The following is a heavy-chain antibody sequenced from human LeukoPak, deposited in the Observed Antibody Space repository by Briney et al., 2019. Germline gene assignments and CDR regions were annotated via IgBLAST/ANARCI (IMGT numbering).Heavy chain of an antibody. CDR2: IYSGGST. V-gene: IGHV3-66*01. CDR3: ASRPTGRYYYYGMDV. D-gene: IGHD1-26*01. Sequence: GGSLRLSCAASGFTVSSNYMSWVRQAPGKGLEWVSVIYSGGSTYYADSVKSRFTISRDNSKNTLYLQMNSLRAEDTAVYHCASRPTGRYYYYGMDVWGQGTTVTVSS. CDR1: GFTVSSNY. J-gene: IGHJ6*02.